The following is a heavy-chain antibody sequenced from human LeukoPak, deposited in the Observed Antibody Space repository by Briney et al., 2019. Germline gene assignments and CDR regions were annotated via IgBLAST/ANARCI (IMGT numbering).Heavy chain of an antibody. V-gene: IGHV4-4*09. CDR3: ARAIVVVPYYMDV. D-gene: IGHD2-2*01. CDR2: IYTSGST. CDR1: GGSISSYY. Sequence: SETLSLTCTVSGGSISSYYWSWIRQPPGKRLEWIGYIYTSGSTNYNPSLKSRVTISVDTSKNQFSLKLSSVTAADTAVYYCARAIVVVPYYMDVLGKGTTVTVSS. J-gene: IGHJ6*03.